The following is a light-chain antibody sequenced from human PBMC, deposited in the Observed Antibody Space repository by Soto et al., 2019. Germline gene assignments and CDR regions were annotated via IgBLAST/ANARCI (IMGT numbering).Light chain of an antibody. CDR3: QQYGSSGT. J-gene: IGKJ1*01. Sequence: IVLTQSPGPLSLSPGERATLSCMASQSVSNNYLAWYQQKPGQAPRLLIYGASNRATGIPDRFSGGGSGTDFTLTISRLEPEDVAVYYCQQYGSSGTFGQGTKVDIK. CDR1: QSVSNNY. V-gene: IGKV3-20*01. CDR2: GAS.